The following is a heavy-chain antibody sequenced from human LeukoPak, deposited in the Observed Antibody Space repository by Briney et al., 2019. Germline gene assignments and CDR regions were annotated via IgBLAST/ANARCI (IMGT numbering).Heavy chain of an antibody. V-gene: IGHV4-31*03. CDR3: ARGSLTYYDSSGYYYRAFDI. Sequence: PSEPLTLTCTVSGGSIKSGDYYGRWIRQHPGKGLEWIGYIYYSGSTYYNPSLKSRVTISVDTSKNQFSLKLSSVTAADTAVYYCARGSLTYYDSSGYYYRAFDIWGQGTMVTVSS. D-gene: IGHD3-22*01. J-gene: IGHJ3*02. CDR2: IYYSGST. CDR1: GGSIKSGDYY.